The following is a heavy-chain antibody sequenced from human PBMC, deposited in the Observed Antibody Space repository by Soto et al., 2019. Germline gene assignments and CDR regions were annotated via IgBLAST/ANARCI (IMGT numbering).Heavy chain of an antibody. D-gene: IGHD2-2*01. V-gene: IGHV4-34*01. CDR2: INHSGST. J-gene: IGHJ6*02. CDR1: GGSFSGYY. Sequence: SETLSLTCAVYGGSFSGYYWSWIRQPPGKGLEWIGEINHSGSTNYNPSLKSRVTISVDTSKNQFSLKLSSVTAADTAVYYCARDPLIILPPAASLDPDYYFYGMDVWGQGTAVTVSS. CDR3: ARDPLIILPPAASLDPDYYFYGMDV.